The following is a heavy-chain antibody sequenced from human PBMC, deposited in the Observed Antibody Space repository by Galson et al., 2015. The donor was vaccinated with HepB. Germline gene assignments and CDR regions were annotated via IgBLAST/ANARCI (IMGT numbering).Heavy chain of an antibody. D-gene: IGHD4-17*01. V-gene: IGHV1-69*13. CDR2: IIPILGTA. Sequence: SVKVSCKASRGSFSTHTIYWVRQAPGQGLEWMGGIIPILGTANYAQKFQGRVAMTADGSTATAYMELSSLRSEDTAVYYCAREPTYGDYALDAWGQGTTVTVSS. J-gene: IGHJ6*02. CDR3: AREPTYGDYALDA. CDR1: RGSFSTHT.